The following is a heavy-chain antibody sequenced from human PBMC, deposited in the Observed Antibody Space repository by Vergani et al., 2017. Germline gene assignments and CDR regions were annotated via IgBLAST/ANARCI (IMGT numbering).Heavy chain of an antibody. CDR3: ARVSLVDTAMGFDY. Sequence: QVQLQESGPGLVKPSETLSLTCTVSGCSISSGGYYWSWIRQHPGKGLEWIGYIYYSGSTNYNPSLKSRVTMSVDTSKNQFSLKLSSVTAADTAVYYCARVSLVDTAMGFDYWGQGTLVTVSS. D-gene: IGHD5-18*01. V-gene: IGHV4-61*08. J-gene: IGHJ4*02. CDR2: IYYSGST. CDR1: GCSISSGGYY.